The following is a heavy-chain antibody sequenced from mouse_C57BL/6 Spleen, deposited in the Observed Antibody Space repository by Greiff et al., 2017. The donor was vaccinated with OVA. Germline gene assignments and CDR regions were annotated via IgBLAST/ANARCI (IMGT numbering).Heavy chain of an antibody. CDR2: ISYSGST. CDR1: GYSITSGYD. V-gene: IGHV3-1*01. CDR3: ARDDGYYGAMDY. J-gene: IGHJ4*01. D-gene: IGHD2-3*01. Sequence: EVKLVESGPGMVKPSQLLSLTCTVTGYSITSGYDWHWIRHFPGNKLEWMGYISYSGSTNYNPSLKSRISITHDTSKNHFFLKLNSVTTEDTATYYCARDDGYYGAMDYWGQGTSVTVSS.